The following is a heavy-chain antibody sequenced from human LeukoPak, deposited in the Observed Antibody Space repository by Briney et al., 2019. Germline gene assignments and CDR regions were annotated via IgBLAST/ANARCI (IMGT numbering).Heavy chain of an antibody. J-gene: IGHJ4*02. Sequence: SETLSLTCTVSGGSISSSSYYWGWIRQPPGKGLEWIGEINHSGSTNYNPSLKSRVTISVDTSKNQFSLKLSSVTAADTAVYYCARGRLGRTVDYWGQGTLVTVSS. CDR3: ARGRLGRTVDY. CDR1: GGSISSSSYY. V-gene: IGHV4-39*07. CDR2: INHSGST. D-gene: IGHD3-16*01.